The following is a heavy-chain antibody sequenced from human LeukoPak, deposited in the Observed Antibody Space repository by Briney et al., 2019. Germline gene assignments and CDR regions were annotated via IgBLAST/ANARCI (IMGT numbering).Heavy chain of an antibody. J-gene: IGHJ4*02. Sequence: GRSLRLSCAASGFAFGSSTTDWVRHAPGKGLEWVSSVSSTSTYIYYADSVRGRFTISRDNAENSVYLQMNSLRAEDTAMYCCAYGPLYYYDHWGQGTLVTVSS. V-gene: IGHV3-21*01. CDR3: AYGPLYYYDH. CDR1: GFAFGSST. D-gene: IGHD3-10*01. CDR2: VSSTSTYI.